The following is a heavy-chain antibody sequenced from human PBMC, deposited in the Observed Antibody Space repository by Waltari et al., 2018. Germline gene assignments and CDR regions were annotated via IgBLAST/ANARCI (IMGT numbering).Heavy chain of an antibody. J-gene: IGHJ5*02. Sequence: QVQLVQSGAEVKKPGSSVKVSCKASGGTFSSYAISWVRQAPGQGLEWMGGISPILSIANYAQKFQGRVTITADKSTSTAYMELSSLRSEDTAVYYCARAGYDFWSGYYRWFDPWGQGTLVTVSS. V-gene: IGHV1-69*10. D-gene: IGHD3-3*01. CDR1: GGTFSSYA. CDR2: ISPILSIA. CDR3: ARAGYDFWSGYYRWFDP.